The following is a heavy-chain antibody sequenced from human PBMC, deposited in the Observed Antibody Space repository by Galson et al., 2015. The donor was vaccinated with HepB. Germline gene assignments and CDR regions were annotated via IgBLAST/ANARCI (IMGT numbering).Heavy chain of an antibody. CDR3: AKEPRPRAGPWYFDL. CDR2: IAHDGTVQ. Sequence: SLRLSCAASGFAFSDYGMHWVRQPPGKVLEWVAVIAHDGTVQFYADSVRGRFTVSRDNSKNTMYLQLNSPRPEDAGLYYCAKEPRPRAGPWYFDLWGRGTLVTVSS. J-gene: IGHJ2*01. V-gene: IGHV3-30*18. D-gene: IGHD3-10*01. CDR1: GFAFSDYG.